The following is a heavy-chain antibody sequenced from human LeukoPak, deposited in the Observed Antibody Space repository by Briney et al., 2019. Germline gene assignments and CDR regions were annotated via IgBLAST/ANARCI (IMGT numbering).Heavy chain of an antibody. CDR3: ARVAVAAATFDC. CDR2: ISYDGSNK. D-gene: IGHD6-19*01. Sequence: GGSLRLSCAASGFTFSSYAMHWVRQAPGKGLEWVAVISYDGSNKYYADSVKGRFTISRDNSKNTLYLQMNSLRAEDTAVYYCARVAVAAATFDCWGQGTLVTVSS. J-gene: IGHJ4*02. V-gene: IGHV3-30-3*01. CDR1: GFTFSSYA.